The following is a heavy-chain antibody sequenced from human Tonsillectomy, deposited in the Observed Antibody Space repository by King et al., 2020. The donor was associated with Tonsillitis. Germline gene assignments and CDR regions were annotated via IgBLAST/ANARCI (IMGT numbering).Heavy chain of an antibody. CDR1: GFTFSTYT. D-gene: IGHD3-22*01. V-gene: IGHV3-21*01. J-gene: IGHJ4*02. Sequence: VQLVESGGGLVKPGGSLRLSCAASGFTFSTYTMSWVRQAPGKGLEWVSSINGRSSFIYYADSVKGRFTISRDNAKDSLYLQMNSLRAEDTAVYYCAREYYFDSSGYYYYWGQGTLVTVSS. CDR3: AREYYFDSSGYYYY. CDR2: INGRSSFI.